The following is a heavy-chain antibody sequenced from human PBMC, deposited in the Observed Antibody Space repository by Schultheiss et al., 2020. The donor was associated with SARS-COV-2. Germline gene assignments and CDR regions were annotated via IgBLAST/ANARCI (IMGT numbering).Heavy chain of an antibody. J-gene: IGHJ4*02. CDR3: AGNQYGDPHFDY. V-gene: IGHV1-3*01. Sequence: ASVKVSCKASGYTFTSYAMHWVRQAPGQRLEWMGWINAGNGNTKYSQKFQGRVTITRDTSASTAYMELSSLRSEDTAVYYCAGNQYGDPHFDYWGQGTLVTVSS. CDR2: INAGNGNT. D-gene: IGHD4-17*01. CDR1: GYTFTSYA.